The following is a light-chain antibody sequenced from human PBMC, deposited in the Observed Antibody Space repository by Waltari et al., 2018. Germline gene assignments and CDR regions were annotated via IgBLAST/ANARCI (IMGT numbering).Light chain of an antibody. CDR3: QSYDSSLSGSGV. V-gene: IGLV1-40*01. CDR2: RNN. Sequence: QSVLTQPPSVSGAPGQRVTISCNGSSSNIGAGYDVHWYHQLPGTAPKVLMYRNNNRPAVVPDQFAGAKSGTSASLAITGLQAEDEAYYFGQSYDSSLSGSGVFGGGTRLTVL. CDR1: SSNIGAGYD. J-gene: IGLJ3*02.